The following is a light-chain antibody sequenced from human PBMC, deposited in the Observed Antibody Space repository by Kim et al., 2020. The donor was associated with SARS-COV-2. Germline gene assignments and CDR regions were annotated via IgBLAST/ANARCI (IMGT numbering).Light chain of an antibody. Sequence: PGQSVTISCTGTSSDVGGYTYVSWYQQHPGKAPKVMIYEVSQRPSGVPDRFSGSKSDNTASLTVSGLQAEDEADYYCSSYAGSNTLFGGGTQLTVL. V-gene: IGLV2-8*01. J-gene: IGLJ2*01. CDR3: SSYAGSNTL. CDR1: SSDVGGYTY. CDR2: EVS.